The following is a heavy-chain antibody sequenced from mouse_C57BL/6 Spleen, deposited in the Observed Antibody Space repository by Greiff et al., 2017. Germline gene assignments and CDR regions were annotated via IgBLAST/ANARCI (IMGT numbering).Heavy chain of an antibody. J-gene: IGHJ3*01. CDR1: GYAFTNYL. V-gene: IGHV1-9*01. D-gene: IGHD2-3*01. Sequence: QVQLQQSGAELVRPGTSVKVSCKASGYAFTNYLIEWVKQRPGHGLEWIGEILPGSGSTNYNEKFKGKATFTADTSSNTAYMQLSSLTTEDSAIYYCARSYDGYPYWGQGTLVTVSA. CDR2: ILPGSGST. CDR3: ARSYDGYPY.